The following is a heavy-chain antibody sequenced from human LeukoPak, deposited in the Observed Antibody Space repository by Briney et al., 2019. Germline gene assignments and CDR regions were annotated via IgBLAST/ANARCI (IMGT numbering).Heavy chain of an antibody. J-gene: IGHJ2*01. CDR2: INSDGSST. D-gene: IGHD4-17*01. CDR1: GFTVSSNY. V-gene: IGHV3-74*01. Sequence: PGGSLRLSCAASGFTVSSNYMSWVRQAPGKGLVWVSRINSDGSSTSYADSVKGRFTISRDNAKNTLYLQMNSLRAEDTAVYYCARASDYEYWYFDLWGRGTLVTVSS. CDR3: ARASDYEYWYFDL.